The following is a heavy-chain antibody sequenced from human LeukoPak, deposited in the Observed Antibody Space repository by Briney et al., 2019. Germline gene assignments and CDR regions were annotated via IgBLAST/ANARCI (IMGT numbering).Heavy chain of an antibody. D-gene: IGHD3-22*01. V-gene: IGHV3-23*01. CDR2: ITGSGDST. CDR1: GFTFSSFA. CDR3: VRAGWLLPQDIFDI. J-gene: IGHJ3*02. Sequence: GGSLRLSCAASGFTFSSFAMSWVRQAPGKGLEWVSAITGSGDSTFYGDSVKGRFTISRDNSKNTLYLQMNSLRVADTAVYYCVRAGWLLPQDIFDIWGQGTMVTVSS.